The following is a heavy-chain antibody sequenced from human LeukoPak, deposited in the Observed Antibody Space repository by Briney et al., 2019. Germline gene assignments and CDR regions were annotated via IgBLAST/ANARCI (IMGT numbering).Heavy chain of an antibody. V-gene: IGHV4-34*01. CDR3: AREGDSSVYYAY. Sequence: SETLSLTCAVYRGSFSGYYWSWIRQPPGKGLEWIGEIHHSGSTNYNPSLKSRFTISVDTSKNQFSLKLSSVTAADTAVYYCAREGDSSVYYAYWGQGTLVTVSS. CDR2: IHHSGST. J-gene: IGHJ4*02. CDR1: RGSFSGYY. D-gene: IGHD3-22*01.